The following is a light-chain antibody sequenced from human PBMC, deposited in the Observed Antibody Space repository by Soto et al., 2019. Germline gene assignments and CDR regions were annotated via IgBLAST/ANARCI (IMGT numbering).Light chain of an antibody. V-gene: IGKV1-33*01. J-gene: IGKJ5*01. CDR2: DAS. CDR3: QQYENLPT. CDR1: QNINNY. Sequence: DIKTTQSPSSLSASVVDRLTNTCQASQNINNYLNWYQQKPGRGPKLLIYDASNLEAGVPSRFRGSGSGTDFTFTISRLQPEDIATYYCQQYENLPTVGQGTRLDIK.